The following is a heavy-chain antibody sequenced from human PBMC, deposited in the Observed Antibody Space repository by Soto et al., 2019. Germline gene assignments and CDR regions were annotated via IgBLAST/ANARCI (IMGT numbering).Heavy chain of an antibody. CDR2: IWYDGSNK. V-gene: IGHV3-33*01. CDR3: ARSEYYYDSSGYYVLSAFDI. CDR1: GFTFSSYG. Sequence: QVQLVESGGGVVQPGRSLRLSCAASGFTFSSYGMHWVRQAPGKGLEWVAVIWYDGSNKYYADSVKGRFTISRDNSKNTLYLQKNSLRAEDKAVFFCARSEYYYDSSGYYVLSAFDIWGQGTMVTVSS. D-gene: IGHD3-22*01. J-gene: IGHJ3*02.